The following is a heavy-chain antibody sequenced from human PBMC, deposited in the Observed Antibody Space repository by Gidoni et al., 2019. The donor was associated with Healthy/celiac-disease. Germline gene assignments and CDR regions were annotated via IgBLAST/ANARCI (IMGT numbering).Heavy chain of an antibody. Sequence: VQLVQSGAEVKKPGSSVKVSCKASGGPFRSYAISWVRQAPGQGLEWMGGIIPIFGTANDEQKVQGRVTMTADEATSTAYRELSSLRSEDTAVYYCARGEGWELLPKYVDYWGQGTLVTVSS. V-gene: IGHV1-69*01. J-gene: IGHJ4*02. D-gene: IGHD1-26*01. CDR3: ARGEGWELLPKYVDY. CDR1: GGPFRSYA. CDR2: IIPIFGTA.